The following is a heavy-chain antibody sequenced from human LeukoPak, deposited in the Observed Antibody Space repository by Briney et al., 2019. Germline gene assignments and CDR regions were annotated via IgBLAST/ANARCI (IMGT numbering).Heavy chain of an antibody. J-gene: IGHJ4*02. Sequence: PGGSLRLSCAASGFTFSNFGMHWVRQGPGKGLEWVAFIRYDGSNKYYTDSVKGRFTISRDYAKKSLFLQMNSLRVEDTAVYYCAKVAKYYYGPETYYFFEQWGQGTPVTAAS. CDR3: AKVAKYYYGPETYYFFEQ. CDR1: GFTFSNFG. CDR2: IRYDGSNK. V-gene: IGHV3-30*02. D-gene: IGHD3-10*01.